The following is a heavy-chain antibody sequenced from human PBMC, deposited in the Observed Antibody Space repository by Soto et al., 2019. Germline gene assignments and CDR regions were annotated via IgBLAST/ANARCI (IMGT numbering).Heavy chain of an antibody. CDR1: GGTFSSYA. V-gene: IGHV1-69*13. J-gene: IGHJ6*02. Sequence: VASVKVSCKASGGTFSSYAISWVRQAPGQGLEWMGGIIPIFGTANYAQKFQGRVTITADEFTSTAYMELSSLRSGDTAVYYCASLNTIFGVVTNGPYYYYGMDVWGQGTTVTVSS. CDR2: IIPIFGTA. D-gene: IGHD3-3*01. CDR3: ASLNTIFGVVTNGPYYYYGMDV.